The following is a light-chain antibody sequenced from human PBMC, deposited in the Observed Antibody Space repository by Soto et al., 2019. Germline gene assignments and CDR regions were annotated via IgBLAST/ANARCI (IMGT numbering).Light chain of an antibody. CDR2: GAS. CDR3: HQYNTWHTWT. Sequence: EIVVTQAPATLSVSPGERATLSCRASQSVSSNLAWSQQKPGQSRRLLIYGASNRATGIPARFSGSGSGTEFTLTISSLQSDDYAVYYCHQYNTWHTWTSGQGTKVDIK. J-gene: IGKJ1*01. V-gene: IGKV3-15*01. CDR1: QSVSSN.